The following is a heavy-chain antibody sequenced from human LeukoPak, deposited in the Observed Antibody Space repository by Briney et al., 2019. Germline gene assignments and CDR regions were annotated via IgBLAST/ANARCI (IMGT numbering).Heavy chain of an antibody. CDR1: GFSFSTYG. Sequence: GGSLRLSCAASGFSFSTYGLNWVRQAPGKGLEWVSYISSSGSPIYYADSVRRRFTISRDNAKNSLYLQMHSLRAEDTAVYYCARDLRGNSYGSVDFWGQGTLVTVSS. CDR3: ARDLRGNSYGSVDF. J-gene: IGHJ4*02. V-gene: IGHV3-48*01. D-gene: IGHD5-18*01. CDR2: ISSSGSPI.